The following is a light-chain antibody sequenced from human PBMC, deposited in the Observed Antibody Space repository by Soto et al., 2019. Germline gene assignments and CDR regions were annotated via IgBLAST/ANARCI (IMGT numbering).Light chain of an antibody. CDR2: AAS. Sequence: AIQMTQSPSSLSASVGDRVTITCRASQGIRSDLAWYQKKSGKAPKLLIYAASSLQSGVASRFSGSGFGSDFTLTISSLQPEDFATYYCLQVYCYPRTFGQGTSVEI. V-gene: IGKV1-6*01. J-gene: IGKJ1*01. CDR3: LQVYCYPRT. CDR1: QGIRSD.